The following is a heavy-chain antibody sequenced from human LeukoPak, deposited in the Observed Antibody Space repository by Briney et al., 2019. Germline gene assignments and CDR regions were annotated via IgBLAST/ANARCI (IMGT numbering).Heavy chain of an antibody. V-gene: IGHV4-59*08. J-gene: IGHJ6*02. Sequence: PSETLSLTCTVSGDSIKTYYWCWIRQPPGKGLEWIGYVYHRGTTNYNPSLKSRVTISADTSKNQFSLKVTSVTAADTAVYYCARLNYYSYSLDVWGQGTTVTVSS. CDR2: VYHRGTT. CDR1: GDSIKTYY. CDR3: ARLNYYSYSLDV.